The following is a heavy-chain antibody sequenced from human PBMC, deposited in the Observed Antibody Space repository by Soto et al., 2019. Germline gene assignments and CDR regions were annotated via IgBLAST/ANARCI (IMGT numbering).Heavy chain of an antibody. D-gene: IGHD4-17*01. Sequence: TSETLSLTCTVSGGSISSGDYYWSWIHQPPGKGLEWIGYIYYSGSTYYNPSLKSRVTISVDTSKNQFSLKLSSVTAADTAVYYCATSFDYGGNSPRPLDYWGQGTLVTVSS. CDR3: ATSFDYGGNSPRPLDY. J-gene: IGHJ4*02. CDR2: IYYSGST. CDR1: GGSISSGDYY. V-gene: IGHV4-30-4*01.